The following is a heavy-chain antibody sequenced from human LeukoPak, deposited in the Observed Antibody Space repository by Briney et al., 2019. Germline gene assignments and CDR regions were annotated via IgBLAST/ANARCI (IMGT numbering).Heavy chain of an antibody. D-gene: IGHD2-15*01. V-gene: IGHV3-7*01. J-gene: IGHJ4*02. Sequence: GESLRLSCAASGFTFTTYWLGWVRQPPGKGLEWVANIKQDGTEKYYVDSVKGRFTISRDNAKNSLYLQMNSLRAEDTAVYYCAKDLREYCSGGSCYSQADYWGQGTLVTVSS. CDR3: AKDLREYCSGGSCYSQADY. CDR2: IKQDGTEK. CDR1: GFTFTTYW.